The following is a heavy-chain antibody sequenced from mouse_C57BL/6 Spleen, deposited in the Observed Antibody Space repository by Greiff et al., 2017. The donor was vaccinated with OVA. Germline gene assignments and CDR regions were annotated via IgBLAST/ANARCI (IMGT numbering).Heavy chain of an antibody. CDR2: ISSGGDYI. CDR1: GFTFSSYA. V-gene: IGHV5-9-1*02. Sequence: EVQGVESGEGLVKPGGSLKLSCAASGFTFSSYAMSWVRQTPEKRLEWVAYISSGGDYIYYADTVKGRFTISRDNARNTLYLQMSSLKSEDTAMYYCTRVREYYGSSLPWYFDVWGTGTTVTVSS. CDR3: TRVREYYGSSLPWYFDV. J-gene: IGHJ1*03. D-gene: IGHD1-1*01.